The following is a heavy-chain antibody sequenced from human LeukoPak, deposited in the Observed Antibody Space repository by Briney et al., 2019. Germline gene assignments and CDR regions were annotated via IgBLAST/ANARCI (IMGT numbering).Heavy chain of an antibody. CDR2: ISSSSSYI. V-gene: IGHV3-21*01. CDR1: GFTFSSYS. J-gene: IGHJ3*02. D-gene: IGHD4-17*01. CDR3: ARVDDYGDREGAFDI. Sequence: KPGGSLRLSCAASGFTFSSYSMNWVRQAPGKGLDWVSSISSSSSYIYYADSVKGRFTISRDNAKNSLYLQMNSLRAEDTAVYYCARVDDYGDREGAFDIWGQGTMVTVSS.